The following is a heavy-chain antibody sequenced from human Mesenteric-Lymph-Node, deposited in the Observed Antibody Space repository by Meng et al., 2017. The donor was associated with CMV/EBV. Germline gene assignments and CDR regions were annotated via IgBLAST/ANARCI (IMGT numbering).Heavy chain of an antibody. Sequence: ASVTVSCKASGYTFTSYDINWVRQATGQGLEWMGWMNPNSGNTGYAQKFQGRVTITRNTSISTAYMELSSLRSEDTAVYYCARGKYSSSWSSWYYFDYWGQGTLVTVSS. V-gene: IGHV1-8*03. CDR3: ARGKYSSSWSSWYYFDY. CDR2: MNPNSGNT. J-gene: IGHJ4*02. D-gene: IGHD6-13*01. CDR1: GYTFTSYD.